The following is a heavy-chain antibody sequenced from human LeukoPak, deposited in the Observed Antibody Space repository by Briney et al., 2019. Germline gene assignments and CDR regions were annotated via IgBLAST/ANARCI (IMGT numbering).Heavy chain of an antibody. CDR1: GGSISSYY. V-gene: IGHV4-59*08. J-gene: IGHJ6*03. D-gene: IGHD2-2*01. CDR3: ASSVYCSSTSCPDEGYYYMDV. CDR2: IYYSGST. Sequence: SETLSLTCTVSGGSISSYYWSWIRQPPGKGLEWIGYIYYSGSTNYNPSLKSRVTISVDTSKNQFSLKLSSVTAADTAVYYCASSVYCSSTSCPDEGYYYMDVWGKGTTVTVPS.